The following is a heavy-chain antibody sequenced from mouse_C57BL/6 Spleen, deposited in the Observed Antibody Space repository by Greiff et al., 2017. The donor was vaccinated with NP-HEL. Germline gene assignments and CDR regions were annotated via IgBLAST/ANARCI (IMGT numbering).Heavy chain of an antibody. J-gene: IGHJ1*03. CDR2: IDPETGGT. V-gene: IGHV1-15*01. D-gene: IGHD1-1*01. Sequence: QVQLKQSGAELVRPGASVTLSCKASGYTFTDYEMHWVKQTPVHGLEWIGAIDPETGGTAYNQKFKGKAILTADKSSSTAYMELRSLTSEDSAVYYCTRAFHYYGSSYGYFDVWGTGTTVTVSS. CDR3: TRAFHYYGSSYGYFDV. CDR1: GYTFTDYE.